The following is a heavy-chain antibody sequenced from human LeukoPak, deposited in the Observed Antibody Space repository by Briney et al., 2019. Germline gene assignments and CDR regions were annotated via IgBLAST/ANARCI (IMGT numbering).Heavy chain of an antibody. CDR2: INTSGST. J-gene: IGHJ4*02. CDR3: ARYSGWYGSDY. CDR1: GGSISSGSYY. V-gene: IGHV4-61*02. D-gene: IGHD6-19*01. Sequence: SETLSLTCTVSGGSISSGSYYWSWIRQPAGKGLEWIGRINTSGSTNYNPSLKSRVTISVDTSKNQFSLKLSSVTAADTAVYYCARYSGWYGSDYWGQGTLVTVSS.